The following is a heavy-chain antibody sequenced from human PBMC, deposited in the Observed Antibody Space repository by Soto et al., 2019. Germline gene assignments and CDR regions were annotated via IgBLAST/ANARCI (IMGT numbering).Heavy chain of an antibody. Sequence: VKVSCKASGYTFTSYGISWVRQAPGQGLEWMGWISAYNGNTNYAQKLQGRVTMTTDTSTSTAYMELRSLRSDDTAVYYCARDPDPTTSWYYFDYWGQGTLVTVSS. D-gene: IGHD2-8*02. CDR1: GYTFTSYG. J-gene: IGHJ4*02. V-gene: IGHV1-18*04. CDR2: ISAYNGNT. CDR3: ARDPDPTTSWYYFDY.